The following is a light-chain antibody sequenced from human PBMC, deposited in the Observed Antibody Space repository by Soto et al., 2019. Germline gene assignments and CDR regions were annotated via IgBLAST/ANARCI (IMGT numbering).Light chain of an antibody. CDR1: STNIGASYY. V-gene: IGLV1-40*01. CDR2: DDT. Sequence: QSVLTQPPSASGSPGQTVTISCTGSSTNIGASYYVPWYQQFPGTAPKLLIYDDTQRPSGIPNRFSGSKSGNSASLTIFGLQAGDEADYYCHSYADSLNVYVFGTGTKVTVL. CDR3: HSYADSLNVYV. J-gene: IGLJ1*01.